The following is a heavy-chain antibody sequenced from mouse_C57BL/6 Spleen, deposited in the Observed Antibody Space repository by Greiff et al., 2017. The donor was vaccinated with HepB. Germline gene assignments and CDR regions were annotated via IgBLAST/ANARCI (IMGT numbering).Heavy chain of an antibody. CDR2: IDPSDSYT. CDR1: GYTFTSYW. V-gene: IGHV1-50*01. Sequence: QVQLQQPGAELVKPGASVKLSCKASGYTFTSYWMQWVKQRPGQGLEWIGEIDPSDSYTNYNQKFKGKATLTVDTSSSTAYMQLSSLTSEDSAVYYCARLDGSSYVGYFDVWGTGTTVTVSS. CDR3: ARLDGSSYVGYFDV. D-gene: IGHD1-1*01. J-gene: IGHJ1*03.